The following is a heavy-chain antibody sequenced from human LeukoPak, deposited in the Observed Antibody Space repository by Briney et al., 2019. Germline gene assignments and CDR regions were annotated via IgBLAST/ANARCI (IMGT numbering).Heavy chain of an antibody. V-gene: IGHV3-49*04. CDR1: GFTFGDYA. D-gene: IGHD4-17*01. J-gene: IGHJ4*02. CDR2: IRSKAYGGTT. Sequence: GGSLRLSCTASGFTFGDYAMSWVRQAPGKGLEGVGFIRSKAYGGTTEYAASVKGRFTISRDDSKSIAYLQMNSLETEDTAVYYCTGTTVTTVDYFDYWGQGTLVTVSS. CDR3: TGTTVTTVDYFDY.